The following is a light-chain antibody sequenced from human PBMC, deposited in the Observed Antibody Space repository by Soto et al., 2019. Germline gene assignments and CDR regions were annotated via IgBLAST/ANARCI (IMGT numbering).Light chain of an antibody. CDR3: QKYHSAPRT. CDR1: QDISYY. Sequence: DIQMTQSPSSLSASVGDRVTITCRANQDISYYLDWYQKKQGKVPKLLIYAASTLQSGVPSRLSGSGYGTDLTITISSLQPEDIETYYCQKYHSAPRTFGQGTQVDIK. V-gene: IGKV1-27*01. CDR2: AAS. J-gene: IGKJ1*01.